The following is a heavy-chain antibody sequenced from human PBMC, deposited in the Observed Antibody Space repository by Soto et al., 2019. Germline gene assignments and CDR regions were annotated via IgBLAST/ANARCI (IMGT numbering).Heavy chain of an antibody. CDR3: ARVIAAAGTLFDY. D-gene: IGHD6-13*01. CDR2: IYYSGST. J-gene: IGHJ4*02. Sequence: SETLSLTCTVSGGSISSYYWSWIRQPPGKGLEWIGYIYYSGSTNYNPSLKSRVTISVDTSKNQFSLKLSSVTAADTAVYYCARVIAAAGTLFDYWGQGTLVTVS. V-gene: IGHV4-59*01. CDR1: GGSISSYY.